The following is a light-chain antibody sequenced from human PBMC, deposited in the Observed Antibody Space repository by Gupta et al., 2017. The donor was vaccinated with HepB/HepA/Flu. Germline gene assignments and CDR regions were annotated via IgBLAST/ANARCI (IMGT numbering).Light chain of an antibody. V-gene: IGLV2-14*03. CDR2: DVS. CDR3: SSYTISSTLWV. Sequence: GISSDVGGYNYVPWYQQHPGKAPKLMIYDVSNRPSGVANRFSGSKSGNTASLTISGLQAEAEADYYCSSYTISSTLWVFGGGTKLTVL. CDR1: SSDVGGYNY. J-gene: IGLJ3*02.